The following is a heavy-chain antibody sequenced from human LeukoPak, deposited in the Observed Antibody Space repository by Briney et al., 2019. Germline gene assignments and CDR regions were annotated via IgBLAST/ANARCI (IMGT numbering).Heavy chain of an antibody. D-gene: IGHD4-11*01. CDR1: GRTFSSYA. CDR2: IIHIFGTA. J-gene: IGHJ4*02. Sequence: GASVRVSCKASGRTFSSYAISWVRQAPGQGLEWMGRIIHIFGTANYAQKFQGRITITTDESTSTAYMELSSLRSEDTAVYYCAREPGADYSKHTSGGYYFDYWGQGTLVTVSS. CDR3: AREPGADYSKHTSGGYYFDY. V-gene: IGHV1-69*05.